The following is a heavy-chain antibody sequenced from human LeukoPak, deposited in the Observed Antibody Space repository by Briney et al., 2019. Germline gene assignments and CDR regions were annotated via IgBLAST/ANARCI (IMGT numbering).Heavy chain of an antibody. J-gene: IGHJ4*02. CDR2: IYTSGST. D-gene: IGHD6-19*01. CDR3: ARAVAGEGGYFDY. CDR1: GYSISSGYY. Sequence: SETLSLTCAVSGYSISSGYYWSWIRQPAGKGLEWIGRIYTSGSTNYNPSLKSRVTISVDTSKNQFSLKLSSVTAADTAVYYCARAVAGEGGYFDYWGQGTLVTVSS. V-gene: IGHV4-61*02.